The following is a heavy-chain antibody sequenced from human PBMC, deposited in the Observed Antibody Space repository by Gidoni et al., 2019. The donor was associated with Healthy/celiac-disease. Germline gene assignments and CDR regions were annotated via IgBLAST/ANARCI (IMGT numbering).Heavy chain of an antibody. D-gene: IGHD2-2*01. V-gene: IGHV3-13*05. CDR3: ARVIGDCSSTSCYYYMDV. J-gene: IGHJ6*03. CDR1: GFPFSSYD. CDR2: IGTAGDP. Sequence: EVQLVESGGGLVQPGGSLRLSCAASGFPFSSYDMHWVRQATGKGLEWVSAIGTAGDPYYPGSVKGRFTISRENAKNSLYLQMNSLRAGDTAVYYCARVIGDCSSTSCYYYMDVWGKGTTVTVSS.